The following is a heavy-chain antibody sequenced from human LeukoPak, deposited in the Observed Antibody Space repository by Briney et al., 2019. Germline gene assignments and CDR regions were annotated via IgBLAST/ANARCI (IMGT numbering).Heavy chain of an antibody. J-gene: IGHJ5*01. CDR2: ISWNSGSI. D-gene: IGHD1-1*01. CDR3: ARCLEYNWDDGGFES. CDR1: GFTIDGYD. Sequence: PGGSLRLSCSASGFTIDGYDMNWVRQAPGKGLEWVSGISWNSGSIGYADSVKGRFIIFRDHDKNSLFQQMTSLRADDTAFYYFARCLEYNWDDGGFESWDRGTVVTVSS. V-gene: IGHV3-9*01.